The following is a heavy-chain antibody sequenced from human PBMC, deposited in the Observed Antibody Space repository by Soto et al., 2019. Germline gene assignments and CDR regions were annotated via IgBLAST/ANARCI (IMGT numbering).Heavy chain of an antibody. D-gene: IGHD1-1*01. CDR1: GYAFTTYG. CDR2: ISAHNGNT. Sequence: QVHLVQSGAEVKKPGASVKVSCKGSGYAFTTYGITWVRQAPGQGLEWMGWISAHNGNTNYAQKLQGRVTVTRDTATSTAYMALRSLRSDDTAVYYGARGRYGDYWGQGALVTVSS. CDR3: ARGRYGDY. V-gene: IGHV1-18*01. J-gene: IGHJ4*02.